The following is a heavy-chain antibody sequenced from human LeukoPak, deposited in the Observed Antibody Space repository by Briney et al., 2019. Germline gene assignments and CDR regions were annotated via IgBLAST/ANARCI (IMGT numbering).Heavy chain of an antibody. V-gene: IGHV1-8*01. J-gene: IGHJ4*02. Sequence: GASVKVSCKSSGYTFTSYDINWVRQATGQGREWMGCMNPNSGNTGYAQKFQGRVTMNRNTSISTAYMELSSLRSEDTAVYYCARGRFKYGSGSYYYWGQGTLVTVSS. D-gene: IGHD3-10*01. CDR2: MNPNSGNT. CDR3: ARGRFKYGSGSYYY. CDR1: GYTFTSYD.